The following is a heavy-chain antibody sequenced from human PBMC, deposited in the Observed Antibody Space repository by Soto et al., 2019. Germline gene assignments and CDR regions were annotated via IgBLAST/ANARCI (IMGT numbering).Heavy chain of an antibody. CDR2: ISGSGGST. CDR3: AKADIVAVPAAYYFDY. V-gene: IGHV3-23*01. D-gene: IGHD2-2*01. J-gene: IGHJ4*02. CDR1: GFTFSSYA. Sequence: GGSLRLSCAASGFTFSSYAMSWVRQAPGKGLEWVSAISGSGGSTYYADSVKGLFTISRDNSKNTLYLQMNSLRAEDTAVYYCAKADIVAVPAAYYFDYWGQGTLVTVSS.